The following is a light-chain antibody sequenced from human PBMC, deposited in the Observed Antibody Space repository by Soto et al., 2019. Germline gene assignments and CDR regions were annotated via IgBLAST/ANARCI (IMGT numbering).Light chain of an antibody. CDR1: QSISSW. Sequence: DIQMTRTPSTLFASVGDRVSITCRPSQSISSWLAWYQQKPGKAPKLLIYKASSLESGVPSRFSGSGSGTEFTLTISSLQPDDFATYYCQQYNSYLTFGQGTKVDIK. J-gene: IGKJ1*01. V-gene: IGKV1-5*03. CDR3: QQYNSYLT. CDR2: KAS.